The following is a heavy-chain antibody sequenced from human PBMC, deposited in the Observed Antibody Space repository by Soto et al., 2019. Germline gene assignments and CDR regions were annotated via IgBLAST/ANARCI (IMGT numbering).Heavy chain of an antibody. J-gene: IGHJ5*02. CDR1: GGTFTTYA. V-gene: IGHV1-69*06. CDR2: IIPIFRSP. Sequence: SVKVSCTPSGGTFTTYAISWVRQAPGQGLEWMGVIIPIFRSPNYAQKFQGRVTITADKTTSTVYMELSGLRSEDTAVYYCAGAYDYDTSGYPNWFDPWGQGTLVTVSS. CDR3: AGAYDYDTSGYPNWFDP. D-gene: IGHD3-22*01.